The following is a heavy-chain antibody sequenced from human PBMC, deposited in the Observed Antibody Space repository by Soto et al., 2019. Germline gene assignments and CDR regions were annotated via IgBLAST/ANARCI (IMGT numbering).Heavy chain of an antibody. V-gene: IGHV1-3*01. D-gene: IGHD2-21*02. CDR1: GYTFTSYA. CDR2: INAGNGNT. CDR3: AGERGASSGGGDLRRSDYFDY. J-gene: IGHJ4*02. Sequence: QVQLVQSGAEVKKPGASVKVSCKASGYTFTSYAMHWVRQAPGQRLEWMGWINAGNGNTKYSQKFQVRVTITRETSASTAYMELSSLRSEDTAVYYCAGERGASSGGGDLRRSDYFDYWGQGTLVTVSS.